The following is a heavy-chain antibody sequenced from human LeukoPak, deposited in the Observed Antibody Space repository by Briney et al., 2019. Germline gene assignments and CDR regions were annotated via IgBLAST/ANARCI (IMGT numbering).Heavy chain of an antibody. CDR1: GFTFSSYT. D-gene: IGHD5-12*01. Sequence: GGSLRLSCAASGFTFSSYTMSWVRQAPGKGLEWVSALGGGGTDTYYADSVKGRFTISRDNFKNTLYLQMNNLRAEDTAVYYCAKARGAYSGYVDYWGQGTLVTVSP. J-gene: IGHJ4*02. CDR3: AKARGAYSGYVDY. V-gene: IGHV3-23*01. CDR2: LGGGGTDT.